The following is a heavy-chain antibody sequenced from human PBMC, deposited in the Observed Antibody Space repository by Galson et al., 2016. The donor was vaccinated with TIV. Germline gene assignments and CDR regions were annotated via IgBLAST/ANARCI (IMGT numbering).Heavy chain of an antibody. CDR1: GDTFTGYY. D-gene: IGHD2-15*01. CDR2: VDPRSVAT. J-gene: IGHJ4*02. Sequence: SVKVSCKASGDTFTGYYVHWVRQAPGQGLEWMGWVDPRSVATNYARKSQGRVTMTRDTSTSTAYMELSRLKSDDTAVYYCARARCGDYFDYWGQGTQVTVSS. CDR3: ARARCGDYFDY. V-gene: IGHV1-2*02.